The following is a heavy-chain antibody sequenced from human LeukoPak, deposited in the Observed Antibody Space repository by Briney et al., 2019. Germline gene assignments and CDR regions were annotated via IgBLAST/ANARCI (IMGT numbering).Heavy chain of an antibody. Sequence: SVKVSCKASGVTFSSYTISWVRQAPGQGLEWMGRIIPILDITNYAQKFQDRVTITADKSTSTAYMELSSLRSEDTAMYYCAVSSGSGYTYGREDFFVDYWGQGTLVTVSS. J-gene: IGHJ4*02. D-gene: IGHD5-18*01. CDR1: GVTFSSYT. V-gene: IGHV1-69*02. CDR3: AVSSGSGYTYGREDFFVDY. CDR2: IIPILDIT.